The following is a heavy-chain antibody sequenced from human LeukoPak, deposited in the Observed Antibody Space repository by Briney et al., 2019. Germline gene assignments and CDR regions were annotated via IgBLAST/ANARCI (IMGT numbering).Heavy chain of an antibody. J-gene: IGHJ6*02. D-gene: IGHD3-9*01. Sequence: ASVKVSCKASGYTFTSYDINWVRQATGQGLEWMGWMKPNSGNTGYAQKFQGRVTMTRNTSISTAYMELSSLRSEDTAVYYCAIGLYYDILTGYYNVGYYYGMDVWGQGTTVTVSS. V-gene: IGHV1-8*01. CDR1: GYTFTSYD. CDR2: MKPNSGNT. CDR3: AIGLYYDILTGYYNVGYYYGMDV.